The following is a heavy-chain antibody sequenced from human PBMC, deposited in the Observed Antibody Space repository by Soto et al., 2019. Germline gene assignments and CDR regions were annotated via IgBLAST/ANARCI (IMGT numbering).Heavy chain of an antibody. CDR1: GYPFTSYG. D-gene: IGHD2-2*01. CDR3: ARTSNAFESNFDY. J-gene: IGHJ4*02. Sequence: GSVKVYFKASGYPFTSYGISLVRQAPGQGLEWMGWISAYNGNTNYAQKLQGRVTMTTDTSTSTAYMELRSLRSDDTAVYYCARTSNAFESNFDYWGQGTLVTVSS. V-gene: IGHV1-18*01. CDR2: ISAYNGNT.